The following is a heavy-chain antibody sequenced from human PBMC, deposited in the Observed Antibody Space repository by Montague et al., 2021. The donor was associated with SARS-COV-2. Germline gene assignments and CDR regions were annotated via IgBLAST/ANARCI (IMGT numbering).Heavy chain of an antibody. CDR1: GGSFSGHY. CDR3: ARWDPQTLTLIGLRGKSASDY. Sequence: SETLSLTYAVYGGSFSGHYWTWIRQSPGKGLEWIAEINHSGTTNYNFNPSLRSRVTISVDTSKSQFSLKLSSVTAADTGVYYCARWDPQTLTLIGLRGKSASDYWGQGTLVTVSS. CDR2: INHSGTT. D-gene: IGHD4-23*01. J-gene: IGHJ4*01. V-gene: IGHV4-34*01.